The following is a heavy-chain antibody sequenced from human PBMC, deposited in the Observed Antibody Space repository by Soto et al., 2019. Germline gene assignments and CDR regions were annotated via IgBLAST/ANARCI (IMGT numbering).Heavy chain of an antibody. Sequence: QVQLQESGPGLVKPSQTLSLTCTVSGGSISSGDYYWNWIRQHPGKGLAWIGYIYYTGSTYYNPSPRSRITISVETSDNQFSLNLSSVTAAYTAMYYCARSPSRATAPVGDWFDPWGQGTLVTVSS. V-gene: IGHV4-31*03. J-gene: IGHJ5*02. CDR2: IYYTGST. D-gene: IGHD3-10*01. CDR3: ARSPSRATAPVGDWFDP. CDR1: GGSISSGDYY.